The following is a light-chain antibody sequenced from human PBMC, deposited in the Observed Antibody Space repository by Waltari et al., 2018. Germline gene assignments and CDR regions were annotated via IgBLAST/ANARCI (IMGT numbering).Light chain of an antibody. J-gene: IGLJ3*02. CDR2: RSD. CDR3: ASWDDSLNGHWV. CDR1: ASHLGGTL. V-gene: IGLV1-44*01. Sequence: QSVLTQPPSASGTPGQRVTISCSGSASHLGGTLVTWYQQLPGKAPKLLIYRSDQRPSGVPDRFSASKTGTSASLAISGLQSEDEADYFCASWDDSLNGHWVFGGGTKVTVL.